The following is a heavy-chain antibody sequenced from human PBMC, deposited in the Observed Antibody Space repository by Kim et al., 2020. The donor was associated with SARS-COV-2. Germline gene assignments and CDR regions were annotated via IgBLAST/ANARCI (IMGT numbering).Heavy chain of an antibody. Sequence: GGSLRLSCAASGFTFSSYEMNWVRQAPGKGLEWVSYISSSGSTIYYADSVKGRFTISRDNAKNSLYLQMNSLRAEDTAVYYCARDWRYYYGSGSYYSTYSYCGMDVWGQETTVTVSS. D-gene: IGHD3-10*01. CDR1: GFTFSSYE. CDR2: ISSSGSTI. V-gene: IGHV3-48*03. CDR3: ARDWRYYYGSGSYYSTYSYCGMDV. J-gene: IGHJ6*02.